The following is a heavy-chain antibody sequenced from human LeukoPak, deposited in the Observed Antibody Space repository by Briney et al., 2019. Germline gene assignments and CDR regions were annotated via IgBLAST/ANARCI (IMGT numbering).Heavy chain of an antibody. CDR2: ITGVGSTK. CDR1: GFTFSDHP. J-gene: IGHJ4*02. D-gene: IGHD2/OR15-2a*01. V-gene: IGHV3-43*02. CDR3: AKDMVGLTGYKYWFSDY. Sequence: GGPLSPSCTGFGFTFSDHPMHWVRKAPGKGLEWVSLITGVGSTKYYVDYVKGRFTIYRDNSKNSIYLQMTSLRAEDTVLYYCAKDMVGLTGYKYWFSDYWGEGILVTVSS.